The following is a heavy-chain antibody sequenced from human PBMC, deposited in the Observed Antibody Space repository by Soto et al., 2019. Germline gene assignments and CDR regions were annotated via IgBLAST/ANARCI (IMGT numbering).Heavy chain of an antibody. V-gene: IGHV4-39*01. J-gene: IGHJ5*02. CDR1: GGSISSSSYY. CDR2: IDYSGGT. Sequence: SETLSLTCTVSGGSISSSSYYWAWIRQPPGKGLEWIGSIDYSGGTYYNPSLQSRVTISADTSENQFSLRLRSVTAADTAVYYCAPHSYSSSGRWFDLWGQGILVTVSS. D-gene: IGHD6-6*01. CDR3: APHSYSSSGRWFDL.